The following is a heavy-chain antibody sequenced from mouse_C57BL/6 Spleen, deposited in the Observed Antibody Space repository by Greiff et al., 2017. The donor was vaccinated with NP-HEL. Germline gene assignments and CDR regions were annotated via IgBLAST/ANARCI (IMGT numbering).Heavy chain of an antibody. V-gene: IGHV1-26*01. Sequence: EVQLQQSGPELVKPGASVKISCKASGYTFTDYYMNWVKQSHGKSLEWIGDINPNNGGTSYNQKFKGKATLTVDKSSSTAYMELRSLTSEDSAVYYCARSFNWDGTDWGQGTTLTVSS. J-gene: IGHJ2*01. D-gene: IGHD4-1*01. CDR2: INPNNGGT. CDR1: GYTFTDYY. CDR3: ARSFNWDGTD.